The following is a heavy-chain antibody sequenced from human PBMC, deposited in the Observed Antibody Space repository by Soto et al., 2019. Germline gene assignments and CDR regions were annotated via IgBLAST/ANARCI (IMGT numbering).Heavy chain of an antibody. CDR3: ARHEGRSGGSWDYYYYYYMEV. V-gene: IGHV4-39*01. D-gene: IGHD2-15*01. CDR1: GGSISSSSYY. CDR2: IYYSGST. Sequence: QLQLQESGPGLVKPSETLSLTCTVSGGSISSSSYYWGWIRQPPGTGLEWIGSIYYSGSTYYNPSSKSRVTISVDTSKNQYSLKLSSVTDADTAVYYCARHEGRSGGSWDYYYYYYMEVWGNGTTVTVSS. J-gene: IGHJ6*03.